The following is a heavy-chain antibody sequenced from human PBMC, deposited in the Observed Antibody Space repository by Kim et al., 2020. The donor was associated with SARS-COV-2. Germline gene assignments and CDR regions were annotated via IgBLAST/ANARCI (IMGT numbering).Heavy chain of an antibody. J-gene: IGHJ4*02. V-gene: IGHV3-23*01. Sequence: YTATSGKGRFTISGTKSKNTLYLHMNSLRAEDMAVYYCAKGSGDYGAFDSWGQGTLVTVSS. D-gene: IGHD2-21*02. CDR3: AKGSGDYGAFDS.